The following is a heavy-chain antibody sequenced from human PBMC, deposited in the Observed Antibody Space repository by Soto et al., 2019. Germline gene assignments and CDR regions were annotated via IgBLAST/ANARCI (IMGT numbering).Heavy chain of an antibody. CDR2: IYYSGST. J-gene: IGHJ4*02. D-gene: IGHD7-27*01. Sequence: SETLSLTCTVSGGSISSSSYYWGWIRQPPGKGLEWIGSIYYSGSTNYNPSLKSRVTISVDKSKNQFSLKLSSVTAADTAVYYCARATGVTRLFDYWGQGTLVTVSS. CDR1: GGSISSSSYY. V-gene: IGHV4-39*07. CDR3: ARATGVTRLFDY.